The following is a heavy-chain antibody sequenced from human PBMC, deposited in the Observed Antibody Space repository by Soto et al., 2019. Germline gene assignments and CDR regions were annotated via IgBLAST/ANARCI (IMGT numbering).Heavy chain of an antibody. CDR3: ASDPRDYYDSSGYPR. CDR1: GGSISSGDYY. V-gene: IGHV4-30-4*01. Sequence: SETLSLTCTVSGGSISSGDYYWSWIRQPPGKGLEWIGYIYYSGSTYYNPSLKSRVTISVDTSKNQFSLKLSSVTAADTAVYYCASDPRDYYDSSGYPRWGQGTLVTVSS. CDR2: IYYSGST. J-gene: IGHJ4*02. D-gene: IGHD3-22*01.